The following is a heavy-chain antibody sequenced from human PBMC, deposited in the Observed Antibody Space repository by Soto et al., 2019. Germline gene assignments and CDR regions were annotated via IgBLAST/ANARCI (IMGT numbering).Heavy chain of an antibody. D-gene: IGHD3-16*01. V-gene: IGHV4-59*01. CDR3: ATFRRNSF. CDR1: GDSISGFY. CDR2: INHAGST. J-gene: IGHJ3*01. Sequence: QVQLQESCPGLVKPSETLSLTCTVSGDSISGFYWSWIRQPPGKGLEWIGYINHAGSTYYSPSLQSRVTISLDSSKHQFSLILTSVIAADTDLYFCATFRRNSF.